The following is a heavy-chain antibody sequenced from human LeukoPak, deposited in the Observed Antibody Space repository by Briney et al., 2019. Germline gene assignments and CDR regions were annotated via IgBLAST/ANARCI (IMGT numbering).Heavy chain of an antibody. D-gene: IGHD4-17*01. CDR3: ARVSCRYGDDCGMDV. Sequence: PSETLSLTCTVSGGSISSYYWSWIRQPAGKGLEWIGRIYTSGSTNYNPPLKSRVTMSVDTSKNQFSLKLSSVTAADTAVYYCARVSCRYGDDCGMDVWGQGTTVTVSS. CDR2: IYTSGST. J-gene: IGHJ6*02. CDR1: GGSISSYY. V-gene: IGHV4-4*07.